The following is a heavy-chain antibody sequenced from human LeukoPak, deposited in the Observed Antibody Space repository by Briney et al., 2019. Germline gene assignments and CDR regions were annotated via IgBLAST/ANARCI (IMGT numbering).Heavy chain of an antibody. CDR1: GFTFSTYW. D-gene: IGHD3-16*02. CDR3: VRNFLVCGGYCLLY. V-gene: IGHV3-74*01. J-gene: IGHJ4*02. CDR2: INSDGSNT. Sequence: GGSLRLSCAASGFTFSTYWMHWVRQAPGKGLVWVSRINSDGSNTGYADSVKGQFTISRDNAKNTLYLQLNSLRAEDTAVYYCVRNFLVCGGYCLLYGGKETRVTVPS.